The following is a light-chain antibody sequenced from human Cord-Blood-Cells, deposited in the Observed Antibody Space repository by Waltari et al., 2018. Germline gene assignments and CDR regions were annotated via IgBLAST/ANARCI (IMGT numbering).Light chain of an antibody. CDR3: HQYYSTPWT. Sequence: DIVMTQSPDSLAVSLGERATINCKSSQRVLDSSNNKNYLAWYQQKPGQPPKLLIYWASTRGAAVPEECSSGRSATDFTTTIISLQAEDVSVYYYHQYYSTPWTFGQGTKVEIK. J-gene: IGKJ1*01. V-gene: IGKV4-1*01. CDR2: WAS. CDR1: QRVLDSSNNKNY.